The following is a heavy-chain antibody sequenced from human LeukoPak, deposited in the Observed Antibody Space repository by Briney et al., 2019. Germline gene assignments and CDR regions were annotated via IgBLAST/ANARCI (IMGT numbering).Heavy chain of an antibody. CDR2: IYTSGST. CDR3: ARLTSQGCDY. J-gene: IGHJ4*02. D-gene: IGHD2-2*01. Sequence: WYTLPLTCPATDGPISGYYWNRVRQPPGRGLERIGYIYTSGSTNYNPSLKSRVTISVDTSKNQFSLKLSSVTAADTAVYYCARLTSQGCDYWAREPWSPSPQ. CDR1: DGPISGYY. V-gene: IGHV4-4*09.